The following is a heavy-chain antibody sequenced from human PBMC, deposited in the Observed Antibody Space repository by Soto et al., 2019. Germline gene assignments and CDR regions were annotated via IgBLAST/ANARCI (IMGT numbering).Heavy chain of an antibody. CDR3: ARGHHYDFWSGSDAFDI. V-gene: IGHV1-18*04. CDR2: INPNNGNT. CDR1: GYTFTGYY. Sequence: ASVKVSCKASGYTFTGYYMHWVRQAPGQGLEWMGWINPNNGNTNYAQKLQGRVTMTTDTSTSTAYMELRSLRSDDTAVYYCARGHHYDFWSGSDAFDIWGQGTMVTVSS. D-gene: IGHD3-3*01. J-gene: IGHJ3*02.